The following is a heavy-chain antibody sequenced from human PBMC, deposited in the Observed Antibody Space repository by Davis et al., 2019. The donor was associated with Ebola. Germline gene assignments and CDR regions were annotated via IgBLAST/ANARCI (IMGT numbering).Heavy chain of an antibody. V-gene: IGHV3-23*01. Sequence: GESLKIPCAASGFTFSNYAMSWVRQAPGGGLEWVPGISASGADIKYADSVRGRFSISRDDSKNTLYLQMDSLRAEDTAVFYCAEGGTNNFLGANWGQGTLVTVSS. D-gene: IGHD2-8*01. CDR3: AEGGTNNFLGAN. J-gene: IGHJ4*02. CDR1: GFTFSNYA. CDR2: ISASGADI.